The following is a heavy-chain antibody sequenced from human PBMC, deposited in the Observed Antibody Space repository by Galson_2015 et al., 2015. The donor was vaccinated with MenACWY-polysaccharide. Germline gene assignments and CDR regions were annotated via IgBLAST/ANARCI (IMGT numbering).Heavy chain of an antibody. CDR1: GFTFSAYG. D-gene: IGHD6-19*01. J-gene: IGHJ4*02. V-gene: IGHV3-30*18. CDR2: ISYDGTNK. CDR3: SKPPSSTGWYYFDV. Sequence: SLRLSCAASGFTFSAYGMHWVRQAPGNGREGGAVISYDGTNKHYADSVKGRFTISRDNSKNTLYLQMNSLRAEDKTVYYCSKPPSSTGWYYFDVWGQGTLVTVSS.